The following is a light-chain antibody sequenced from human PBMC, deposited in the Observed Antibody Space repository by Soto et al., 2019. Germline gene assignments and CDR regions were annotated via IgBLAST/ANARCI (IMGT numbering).Light chain of an antibody. V-gene: IGKV3-15*01. CDR3: QQYNNWPPRT. CDR2: GAS. CDR1: QSLSSN. Sequence: EIVMTQSPATLSVSPGERATLSCRASQSLSSNLAWYQQKPGQAPRLLIYGASTRATGIPARFSGSGSGTEFTLTISSLQSEDFAVYYCQQYNNWPPRTFGQGTKVDIK. J-gene: IGKJ1*01.